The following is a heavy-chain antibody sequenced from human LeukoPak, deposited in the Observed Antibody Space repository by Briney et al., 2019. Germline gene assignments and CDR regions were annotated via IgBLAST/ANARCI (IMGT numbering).Heavy chain of an antibody. CDR1: GYSFTSYW. V-gene: IGHV5-51*01. Sequence: GESLKISCKGSGYSFTSYWIGWVRQMPGKGLEWMGIIYPGDSDTRYNPSFQGQVTISADKSISTAYLQWSSLKASDTAMYYCARSPAIRGVHNWFDPWGQGTLVTVSS. CDR2: IYPGDSDT. CDR3: ARSPAIRGVHNWFDP. D-gene: IGHD3-10*01. J-gene: IGHJ5*02.